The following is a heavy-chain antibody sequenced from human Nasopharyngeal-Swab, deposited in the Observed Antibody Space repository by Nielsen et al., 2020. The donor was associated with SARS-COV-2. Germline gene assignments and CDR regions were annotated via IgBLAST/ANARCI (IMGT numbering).Heavy chain of an antibody. CDR2: INPNSGGT. CDR3: ARLYYDILTGYYNGYYYGIDV. Sequence: ASVKVSCKASGYTFTGYYMHWVRQAPGQGLEWMGWINPNSGGTNYAQKFQGRVTMTRDTSISTAYMELSRLRSDDTAVYYCARLYYDILTGYYNGYYYGIDVWGQGTTVTVSS. CDR1: GYTFTGYY. D-gene: IGHD3-9*01. V-gene: IGHV1-2*02. J-gene: IGHJ6*02.